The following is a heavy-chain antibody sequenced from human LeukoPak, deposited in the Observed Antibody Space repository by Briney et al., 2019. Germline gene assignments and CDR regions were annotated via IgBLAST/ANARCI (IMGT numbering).Heavy chain of an antibody. CDR2: IIPIFGTA. J-gene: IGHJ4*02. CDR3: AIAKIKQWLVTDY. CDR1: GGTFSSYA. D-gene: IGHD6-19*01. V-gene: IGHV1-69*13. Sequence: ASVNVSCKASGGTFSSYAISWVRQAPGQGLEWMGGIIPIFGTANYAQKFQGRVTITADESTSTAYMELSSLRSEDTAVYYCAIAKIKQWLVTDYWGQGTLVTVSS.